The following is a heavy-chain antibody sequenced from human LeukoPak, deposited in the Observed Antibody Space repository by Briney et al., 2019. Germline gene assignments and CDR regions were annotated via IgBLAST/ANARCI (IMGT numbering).Heavy chain of an antibody. V-gene: IGHV3-74*01. Sequence: GGSLRLSCVASGFTFSNYWMHWVRQPPRNGRVWVSRIYVDGRTTNYADSVKGRFTISRDNAKNTVYLEMNSLSVEDTATYYCIRDFRSADLWGQGTLVTVTS. J-gene: IGHJ5*02. CDR1: GFTFSNYW. CDR2: IYVDGRTT. CDR3: IRDFRSADL.